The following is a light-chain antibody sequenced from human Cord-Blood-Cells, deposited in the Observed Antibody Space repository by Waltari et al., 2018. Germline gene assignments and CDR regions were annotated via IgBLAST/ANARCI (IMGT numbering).Light chain of an antibody. Sequence: QSALTQPASVSGSPGQSITIPCTGTSSDVGGYNYVSWYQQHPGKAPKLMIYDVSNRPSGVSERVSGSKSGNTASLTISGLQAEDEADYYCSSYTSSSTRVFGGGTKLTVL. CDR1: SSDVGGYNY. J-gene: IGLJ3*02. CDR3: SSYTSSSTRV. CDR2: DVS. V-gene: IGLV2-14*03.